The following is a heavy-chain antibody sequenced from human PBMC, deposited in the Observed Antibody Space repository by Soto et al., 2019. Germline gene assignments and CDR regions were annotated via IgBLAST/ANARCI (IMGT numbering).Heavy chain of an antibody. D-gene: IGHD4-17*01. J-gene: IGHJ5*01. CDR2: ISDSGTLT. V-gene: IGHV3-23*01. CDR1: GFTFSSYA. CDR3: AKDSLTTGINCFDS. Sequence: GGSLRLSCAASGFTFSSYAMKWVRQAPGKGLEWVSLISDSGTLTYYADSVKGRFTISRDNSGNTLFLQMYSLRAEDTAVYYCAKDSLTTGINCFDSWGQGTQVTVPQ.